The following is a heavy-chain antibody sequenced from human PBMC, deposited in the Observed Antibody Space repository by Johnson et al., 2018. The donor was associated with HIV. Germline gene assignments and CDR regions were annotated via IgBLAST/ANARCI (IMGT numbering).Heavy chain of an antibody. CDR1: GFSFDDYA. D-gene: IGHD3-16*01. J-gene: IGHJ3*02. CDR3: AKSRSPMITFGGADAFDI. Sequence: VQLVESGGSVVRPGGSLRLSCAASGFSFDDYALNWVRQAPGKGLEWVANIKGDGSEKYYVDSVTGRFTISRDNSKNTLYLQMNSLRAEDTAVYYCAKSRSPMITFGGADAFDIWGQGTMVTVSS. CDR2: IKGDGSEK. V-gene: IGHV3-7*01.